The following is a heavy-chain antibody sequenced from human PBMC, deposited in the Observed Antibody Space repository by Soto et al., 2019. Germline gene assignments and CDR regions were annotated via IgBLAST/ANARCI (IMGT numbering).Heavy chain of an antibody. CDR2: IYYSGST. D-gene: IGHD6-6*01. J-gene: IGHJ6*02. CDR3: ARHDPPHSSSSSVYYYGMDV. V-gene: IGHV4-39*01. Sequence: TSETLSLTLAVSCCSISSSSFYLGRVRQPPRKGVDWIGSIYYSGSTYYNPSLKSRITINPDTSKNQFSLQLNSVTPEDTAVYYCARHDPPHSSSSSVYYYGMDVWGQGTTVTVSS. CDR1: CCSISSSSFY.